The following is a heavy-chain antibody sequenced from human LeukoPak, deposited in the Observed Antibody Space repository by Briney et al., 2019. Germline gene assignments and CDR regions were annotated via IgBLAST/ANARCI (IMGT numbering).Heavy chain of an antibody. J-gene: IGHJ4*02. CDR1: GYTFTGYY. Sequence: GASVKVSCKASGYTFTGYYMHWVRQAPGQGLEWMGRINPNSGGTNYAQKFQGRVTMTRDTSISTAYMELSRLRSDDTAVYYCAREEWELGGHDYWGQGTLVTVSS. CDR3: AREEWELGGHDY. CDR2: INPNSGGT. D-gene: IGHD1-26*01. V-gene: IGHV1-2*06.